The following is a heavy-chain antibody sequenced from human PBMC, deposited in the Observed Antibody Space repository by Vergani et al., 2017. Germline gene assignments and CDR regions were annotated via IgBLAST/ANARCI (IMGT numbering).Heavy chain of an antibody. CDR3: ARHSTVEWLVKLGWIDP. CDR2: IYYSGST. V-gene: IGHV4-39*01. Sequence: QLQLQESGPGLVKPSATLSLTCSVSGASIRSSNYYWGWIRPPPGKGLEWLASIYYSGSTYYNPSLQSRVTISVDTSKNQFSLRLSSVTAADTAVYFCARHSTVEWLVKLGWIDPWGQGILVTVSS. CDR1: GASIRSSNYY. D-gene: IGHD6-19*01. J-gene: IGHJ5*02.